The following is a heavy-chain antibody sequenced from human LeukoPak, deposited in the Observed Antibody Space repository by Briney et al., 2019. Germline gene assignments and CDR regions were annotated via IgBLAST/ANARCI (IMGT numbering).Heavy chain of an antibody. J-gene: IGHJ4*02. CDR2: ISYDGSNK. CDR1: GFTFSSYG. V-gene: IGHV3-30*03. D-gene: IGHD3-9*01. Sequence: GGSLRLSCAASGFTFSSYGMHWVCQAPGKGLEWVAVISYDGSNKYYADSVKGRFTISRDNSKNTLYLQMNSLRAEDTAVYYCATKRGDILTGYYDYWGQGTLVTVSS. CDR3: ATKRGDILTGYYDY.